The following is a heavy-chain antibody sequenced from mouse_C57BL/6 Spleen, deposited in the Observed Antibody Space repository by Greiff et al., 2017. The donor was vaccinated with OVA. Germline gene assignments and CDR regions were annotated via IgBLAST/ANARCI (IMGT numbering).Heavy chain of an antibody. J-gene: IGHJ1*03. CDR3: ARNSDYYGSSDWYFDV. Sequence: EVKLMESGGGLVKPGGSLKLSCAASGFTFSSYAMSWVRQTPEKRLEWVATISDGGSYTYYPDNVKGRFTISRDNAKNNLYLQMSHLKSEDTAMYYCARNSDYYGSSDWYFDVWGTGTTVTVSS. CDR2: ISDGGSYT. D-gene: IGHD1-1*01. V-gene: IGHV5-4*03. CDR1: GFTFSSYA.